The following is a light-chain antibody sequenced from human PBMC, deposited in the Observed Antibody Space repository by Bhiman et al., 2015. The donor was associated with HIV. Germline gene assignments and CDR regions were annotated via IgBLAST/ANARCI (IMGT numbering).Light chain of an antibody. CDR1: NIGSKS. CDR2: YDS. CDR3: QVWDSISDHRV. Sequence: SYELTQAPSVSVAPGKPASITCGGDNIGSKSVHWYQQKPGQAPVVVMFYDSDRPSGIPDRFSGSNSGNTATLTISRVEAGDEADYYCQVWDSISDHRVFGGGTKLTVL. J-gene: IGLJ3*02. V-gene: IGLV3-21*04.